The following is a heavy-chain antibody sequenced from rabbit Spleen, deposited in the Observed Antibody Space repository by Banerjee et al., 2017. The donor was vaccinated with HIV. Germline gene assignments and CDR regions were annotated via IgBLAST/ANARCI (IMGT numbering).Heavy chain of an antibody. J-gene: IGHJ6*01. D-gene: IGHD8-1*01. CDR1: GFSFSSSYY. V-gene: IGHV1S45*01. Sequence: QQQLVESGGGLVKPEGSLTLTCTASGFSFSSSYYMCWVRQAPGKGLELIACIDISSGSSWYASWAKGRFTISKTSSTTVTLQMTSLTAADTATYFCARDTGSSFSSYGMDLWGPGTLVTVS. CDR3: ARDTGSSFSSYGMDL. CDR2: IDISSGSS.